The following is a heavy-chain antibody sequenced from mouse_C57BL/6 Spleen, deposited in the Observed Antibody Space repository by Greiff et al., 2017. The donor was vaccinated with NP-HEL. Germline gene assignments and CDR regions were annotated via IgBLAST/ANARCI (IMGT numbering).Heavy chain of an antibody. D-gene: IGHD1-1*01. V-gene: IGHV1-64*01. CDR1: GYTFTSYW. J-gene: IGHJ4*01. CDR3: ARPITTVGAMDY. CDR2: IHPNSGST. Sequence: QVQLQQPGAELVKPGASVKLSCKASGYTFTSYWMHWVKQRPGQGLEWIGMIHPNSGSTNYNEKFKSKATLTVDKSSSTAYMQLSSLTSEDSAVYYCARPITTVGAMDYWGQGTSVIVSS.